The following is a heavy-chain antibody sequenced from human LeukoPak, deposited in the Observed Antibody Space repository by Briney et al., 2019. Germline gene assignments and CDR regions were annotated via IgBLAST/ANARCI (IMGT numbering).Heavy chain of an antibody. V-gene: IGHV3-74*01. D-gene: IGHD2-21*02. CDR3: AREKHIVVVTAHPRRPNYYGMDV. CDR1: GFTFSSYW. J-gene: IGHJ6*02. CDR2: INSDGSST. Sequence: GGSLRLSCAASGFTFSSYWMHWVRQAPGKGLVWVSRINSDGSSTSYADSVKGRFTISRDNAKNTLYLQMNSLRAEDTAVYYCAREKHIVVVTAHPRRPNYYGMDVWGQGTTVTVSS.